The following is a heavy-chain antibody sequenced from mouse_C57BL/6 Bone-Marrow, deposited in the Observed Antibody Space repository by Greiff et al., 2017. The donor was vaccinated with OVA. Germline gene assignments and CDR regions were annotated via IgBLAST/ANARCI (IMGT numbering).Heavy chain of an antibody. D-gene: IGHD2-3*01. J-gene: IGHJ2*01. CDR2: ISDGGSYT. Sequence: EVKVEESGGGLVKPGGSLKLSCAASGFTFSSYAMSWVRQTPEKRLEWVATISDGGSYTYYPDNVKGRFTISRDNAKNNLYLQMSHLKSEDTAMYYCAREGWLLRDYWGQGTTLTVSS. V-gene: IGHV5-4*01. CDR1: GFTFSSYA. CDR3: AREGWLLRDY.